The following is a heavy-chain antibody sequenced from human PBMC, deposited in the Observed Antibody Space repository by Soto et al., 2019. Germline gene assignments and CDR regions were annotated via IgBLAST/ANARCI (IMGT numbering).Heavy chain of an antibody. J-gene: IGHJ4*02. V-gene: IGHV1-8*01. CDR1: GDAFTSCD. D-gene: IGHD2-15*01. CDR2: MNPNSGNT. CDR3: AREKVGGLDY. Sequence: GASVKVSCKASGDAFTSCDMNWVRQATGQGLEWMGWMNPNSGNTGYAQKFQGRVTMTRNTSISTAYMELSSLRSEDTAVYYCAREKVGGLDYWGQGTLVTVSS.